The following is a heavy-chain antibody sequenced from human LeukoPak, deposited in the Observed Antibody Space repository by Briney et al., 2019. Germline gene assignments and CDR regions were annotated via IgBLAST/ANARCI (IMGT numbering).Heavy chain of an antibody. D-gene: IGHD6-6*01. CDR2: IIPIFGTA. CDR1: GGTFSSYA. Sequence: GASVKLSCKASGGTFSSYAISWVRQAPGQGLEWMGGIIPIFGTANYAQKFKGRVTITADESTSTAYMELSSLRSEDTAVYYCARGSFEYSSSSDGGLWGQGTLVTVSS. J-gene: IGHJ4*02. V-gene: IGHV1-69*13. CDR3: ARGSFEYSSSSDGGL.